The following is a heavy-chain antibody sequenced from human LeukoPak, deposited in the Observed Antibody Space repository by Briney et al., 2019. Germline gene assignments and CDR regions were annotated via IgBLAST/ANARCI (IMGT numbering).Heavy chain of an antibody. CDR1: GFTFSSYA. D-gene: IGHD6-13*01. J-gene: IGHJ4*02. CDR3: ARAHRGIAAAGYFDY. CDR2: ISYDGSNK. Sequence: GRSLRLSCAASGFTFSSYAMHWVRQAPGKGLEWVAVISYDGSNKYYADSVKGRFTISRDNSKNTLYLQMNSLRAEDTAVYYCARAHRGIAAAGYFDYWGQGTLVTVSS. V-gene: IGHV3-30-3*01.